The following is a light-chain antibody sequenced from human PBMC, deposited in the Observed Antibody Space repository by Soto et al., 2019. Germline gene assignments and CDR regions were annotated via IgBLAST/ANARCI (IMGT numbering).Light chain of an antibody. CDR3: CSYAGTYSYV. CDR2: EGS. J-gene: IGLJ1*01. CDR1: SSDIGSYNL. Sequence: QSVLTQPASVSGSPGQSITVSCTGTSSDIGSYNLVSWYQHHPGKAPKVMIYEGSKRPSGVSNRFSGSKSGNTASPTISGLQAEDEADYYCCSYAGTYSYVFGTGTKVTVL. V-gene: IGLV2-23*01.